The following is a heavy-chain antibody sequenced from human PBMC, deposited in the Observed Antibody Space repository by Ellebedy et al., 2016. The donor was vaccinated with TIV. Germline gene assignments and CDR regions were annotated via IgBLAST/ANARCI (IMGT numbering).Heavy chain of an antibody. J-gene: IGHJ4*02. CDR3: ARTYQTAMVRGVISPCDY. CDR2: IVFSGTAA. CDR1: GFTFNIAG. Sequence: GGSLRLSXAASGFTFNIAGMTWVRQAPGKGLEWVGTIVFSGTAAYYSDSVKGRFIISRDNAKNSLYLQMNSLRAEDTAVYYCARTYQTAMVRGVISPCDYWGQGTLVTVSS. V-gene: IGHV3-21*01. D-gene: IGHD3-10*01.